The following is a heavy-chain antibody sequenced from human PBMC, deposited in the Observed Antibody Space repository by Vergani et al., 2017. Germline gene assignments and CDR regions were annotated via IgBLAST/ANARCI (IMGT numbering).Heavy chain of an antibody. D-gene: IGHD1-14*01. V-gene: IGHV4-61*10. CDR2: IYYSGST. CDR1: GGSVSSGSYY. CDR3: ARDEPRPILHYYGMDV. J-gene: IGHJ6*02. Sequence: QVQLQESGPGLVKPSETLSLTCTVSGGSVSSGSYYWSWIRQPAGKGLEWIGYIYYSGSTNYNPSLKSRVTISVDTSKNQFSLKLSSVTAADTAVYYCARDEPRPILHYYGMDVWGQGTTVTVSS.